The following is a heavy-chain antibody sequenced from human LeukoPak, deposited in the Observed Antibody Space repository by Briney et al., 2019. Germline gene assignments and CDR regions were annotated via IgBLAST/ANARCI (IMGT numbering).Heavy chain of an antibody. V-gene: IGHV3-23*01. J-gene: IGHJ6*02. D-gene: IGHD3-10*01. CDR3: AKELRITMVRGVSYGMDV. CDR2: ISGSGGST. CDR1: GFTFSSYA. Sequence: PGGSLRLSCAASGFTFSSYAMSWVRQAPGKGLEWVSAISGSGGSTYYADSVKGRFTISRDNSKNTLYLQMNSLRAEDTAVYYCAKELRITMVRGVSYGMDVWGQGTTVTVSS.